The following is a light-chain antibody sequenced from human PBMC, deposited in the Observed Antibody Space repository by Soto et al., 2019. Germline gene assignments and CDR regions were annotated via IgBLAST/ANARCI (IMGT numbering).Light chain of an antibody. Sequence: QSALTQPPSVSGAPGQKVTISCTGSSSNIGAGYDVNWYHQLPGTAPKLLIHGNSNRPSGVPDRFSGSKSGTSASLAISGLQAEDEADYYCSSYTSSTAYVFGTGTKVTVL. J-gene: IGLJ1*01. CDR1: SSNIGAGYD. CDR2: GNS. CDR3: SSYTSSTAYV. V-gene: IGLV1-40*01.